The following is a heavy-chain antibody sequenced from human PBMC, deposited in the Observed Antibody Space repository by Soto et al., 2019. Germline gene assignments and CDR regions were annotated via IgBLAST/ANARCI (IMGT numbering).Heavy chain of an antibody. D-gene: IGHD2-21*02. J-gene: IGHJ6*02. CDR3: ARLAYCGGDFYPPSYYYYGMDV. CDR1: GYSFTSYW. CDR2: IYPGDSDT. Sequence: GESLKISCKGSGYSFTSYWIGWVRQMPGKGLEWMGIIYPGDSDTRYSPSFQGQVTISADKSISTAYLQWSSLKASDTAMYYCARLAYCGGDFYPPSYYYYGMDVWGQGTTVTVSS. V-gene: IGHV5-51*01.